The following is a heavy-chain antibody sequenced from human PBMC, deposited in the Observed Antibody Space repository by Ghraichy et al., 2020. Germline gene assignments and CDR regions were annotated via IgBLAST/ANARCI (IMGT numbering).Heavy chain of an antibody. Sequence: SETLSLTCTVSGGSISSSDYYWGWIRQPPGKGLEWIGSIYYTGSTYYNPSLKSRVTVSVDTSKNHFSLKLSSVTAADTAVYYCARLCYGTMAGDNWFDPWGQGTLVTVSS. CDR1: GGSISSSDYY. V-gene: IGHV4-39*02. D-gene: IGHD1-7*01. J-gene: IGHJ5*02. CDR2: IYYTGST. CDR3: ARLCYGTMAGDNWFDP.